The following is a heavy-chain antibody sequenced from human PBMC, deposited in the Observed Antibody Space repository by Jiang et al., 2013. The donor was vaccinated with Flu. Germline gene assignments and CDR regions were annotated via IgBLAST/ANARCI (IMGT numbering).Heavy chain of an antibody. Sequence: KISCKGSGYSFTSYWIGWVRQMPGKAWSGWGSSILGDSDTRYSPSFQGQVTISADKSISTAYLQWSSLKASDTAMYYCARPSLEYSSSGGAFDIWGQGTMVTVSS. V-gene: IGHV5-51*01. D-gene: IGHD6-6*01. J-gene: IGHJ3*02. CDR3: ARPSLEYSSSGGAFDI. CDR2: SILGDSDT. CDR1: GYSFTSYW.